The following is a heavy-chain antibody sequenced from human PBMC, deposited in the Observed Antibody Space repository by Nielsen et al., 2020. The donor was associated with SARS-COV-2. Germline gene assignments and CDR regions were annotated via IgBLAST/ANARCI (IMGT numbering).Heavy chain of an antibody. CDR1: GASISSGSYY. V-gene: IGHV4-61*02. CDR2: VYTSGST. Sequence: SETLSLTCTVSGASISSGSYYWTWIRQPAGKGLEWIGRVYTSGSTNYNPSLKSRVTISLDTSKNQFSLKLISVTAADTAVYYCAKEDFESTSGWFSNVYFRHWGQGTLVTVSS. CDR3: AKEDFESTSGWFSNVYFRH. J-gene: IGHJ1*01. D-gene: IGHD6-19*01.